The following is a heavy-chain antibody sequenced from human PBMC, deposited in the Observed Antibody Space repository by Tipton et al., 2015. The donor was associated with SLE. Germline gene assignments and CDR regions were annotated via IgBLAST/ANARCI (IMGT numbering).Heavy chain of an antibody. V-gene: IGHV4-34*03. CDR2: IAPSGST. Sequence: LRLSCAVYGGSFNGYYWSWIRQPPGKGLEWIGEIAPSGSTNCNPSLKSRVTLSVDTSKNQFSLKLSSVTAADTAVYYCTEGGWLGDAFDIWGQGTMVTVSS. D-gene: IGHD6-19*01. J-gene: IGHJ3*02. CDR1: GGSFNGYY. CDR3: TEGGWLGDAFDI.